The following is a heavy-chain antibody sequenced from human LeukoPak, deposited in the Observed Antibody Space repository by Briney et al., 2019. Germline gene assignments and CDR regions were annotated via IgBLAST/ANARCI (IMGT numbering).Heavy chain of an antibody. Sequence: GGSLRLSCAASGFTFSSYAMSWIRQAPGKGLEWLSAISPPTGTTFYADSVKGRFTISRDNSKNTLYLQMNSLRAEDTAIYYCATKTSYGDRYFDYWGQGTLVTVSS. J-gene: IGHJ4*02. CDR3: ATKTSYGDRYFDY. CDR1: GFTFSSYA. V-gene: IGHV3-23*01. D-gene: IGHD4-17*01. CDR2: ISPPTGTT.